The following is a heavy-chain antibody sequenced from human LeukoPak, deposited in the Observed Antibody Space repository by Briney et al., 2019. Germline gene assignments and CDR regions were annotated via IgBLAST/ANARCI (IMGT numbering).Heavy chain of an antibody. Sequence: GESLQISCQGSGYSFTNYWIGWVRQMPGKGLEWMGIIYPGDSDTRYSPSFQGQVTISADKSISTAYLQWSSLKASDTAMYYCARRYCSSTICDTYFEHWGQGTLVTVSS. CDR2: IYPGDSDT. J-gene: IGHJ1*01. CDR3: ARRYCSSTICDTYFEH. CDR1: GYSFTNYW. V-gene: IGHV5-51*01. D-gene: IGHD2-2*02.